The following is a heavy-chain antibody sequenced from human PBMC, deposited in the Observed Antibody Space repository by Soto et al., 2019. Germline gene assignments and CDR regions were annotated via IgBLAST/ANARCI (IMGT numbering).Heavy chain of an antibody. CDR2: ISGSGGST. Sequence: EVQLLESGGGLVQPGGSLRQSCAASGFTFSSYAMSWVRQAPGKGLEWVSAISGSGGSTYYADSVKGRFTISRDNSKNMLYLQMNSLRAEDTAVYYCAKDQGVYILLMVYAIQAFDYWGQGTLVTVSS. V-gene: IGHV3-23*01. CDR3: AKDQGVYILLMVYAIQAFDY. CDR1: GFTFSSYA. D-gene: IGHD2-8*01. J-gene: IGHJ4*02.